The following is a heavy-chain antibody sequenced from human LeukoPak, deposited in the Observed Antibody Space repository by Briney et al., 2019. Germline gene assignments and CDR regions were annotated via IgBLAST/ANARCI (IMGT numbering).Heavy chain of an antibody. V-gene: IGHV4-39*07. CDR1: GGSITSSNYY. J-gene: IGHJ3*02. D-gene: IGHD3-22*01. CDR3: ARYEATSGYDAFDI. CDR2: IYNSGST. Sequence: PSETLSLTCTVSGGSITSSNYYWGWIRQPPGKGLEWIGSIYNSGSTYSNPSLKSRVTMSIDTSKNQFSLKLSSVTAADTAVYYCARYEATSGYDAFDIWGQGTMVTVSS.